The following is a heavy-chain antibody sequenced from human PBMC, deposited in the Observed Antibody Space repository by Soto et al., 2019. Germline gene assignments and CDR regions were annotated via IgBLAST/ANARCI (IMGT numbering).Heavy chain of an antibody. J-gene: IGHJ5*02. CDR2: IHPGGSDV. Sequence: EVQLVQSGAEVKEPGESLKISCKNSGDSFNTFWIGWARQMPGKGLEWMAIIHPGGSDVRYSPSLQGRVTISVDKSINTVYLQWSSLKASDSGIYYCARRTYDLQRQTWIDPWGQGTLVTVSS. CDR3: ARRTYDLQRQTWIDP. D-gene: IGHD3-3*01. V-gene: IGHV5-51*01. CDR1: GDSFNTFW.